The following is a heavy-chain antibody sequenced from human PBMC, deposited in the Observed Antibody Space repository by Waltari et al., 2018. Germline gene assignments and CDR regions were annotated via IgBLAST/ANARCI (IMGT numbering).Heavy chain of an antibody. CDR1: GFTFSSYG. CDR2: IRYDGSNK. V-gene: IGHV3-30*02. J-gene: IGHJ4*02. Sequence: QVQLVESGGGVVQPGGSLRLSCAASGFTFSSYGMHWVRQAPGKGLEWVAFIRYDGSNKYYADSVKGRFTISRDNSKNTLYLQMNSLRAEDTAVYYCAKDRVFGYSHFDYWGQGTLVTVSS. D-gene: IGHD3-16*01. CDR3: AKDRVFGYSHFDY.